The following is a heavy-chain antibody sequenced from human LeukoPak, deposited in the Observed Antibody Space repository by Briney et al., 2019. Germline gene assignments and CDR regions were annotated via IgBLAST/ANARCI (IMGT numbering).Heavy chain of an antibody. CDR2: MDPTGSQK. CDR3: AIWTSGNY. CDR1: QFTFNGAW. V-gene: IGHV3-7*01. J-gene: IGHJ4*02. D-gene: IGHD1-1*01. Sequence: PGGSLRLSCADSQFTFNGAWMNWVLQAQGKGLEWVANMDPTGSQKRYVDSVRGRFTISKDNPGASLYLDMHSLRAEDTAIYYCAIWTSGNYWGQGTLVTVSS.